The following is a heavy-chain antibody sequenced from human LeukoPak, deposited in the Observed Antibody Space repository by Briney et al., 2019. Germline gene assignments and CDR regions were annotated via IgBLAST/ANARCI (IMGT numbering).Heavy chain of an antibody. D-gene: IGHD2-2*01. CDR2: VYTSGRT. V-gene: IGHV4-61*02. J-gene: IGHJ5*02. Sequence: SETLSLTCTVSGGSISSGSYYWGWIRQPAGKGLEWIGLVYTSGRTIYNPSLKSRVTISVDTSKNQVSLKLNSVTAADTAVYYCARTIPTASTNWFDPWGQGTLVTVSS. CDR1: GGSISSGSYY. CDR3: ARTIPTASTNWFDP.